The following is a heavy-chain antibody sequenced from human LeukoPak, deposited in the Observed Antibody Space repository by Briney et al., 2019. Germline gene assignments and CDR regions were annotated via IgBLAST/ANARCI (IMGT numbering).Heavy chain of an antibody. J-gene: IGHJ6*04. CDR3: ARACSGGSCYSRYYYGMDV. CDR2: INTNTGNP. V-gene: IGHV7-4-1*01. CDR1: GYTFTSYA. D-gene: IGHD2-15*01. Sequence: ASVKVSCKASGYTFTSYAMNWVRQAPGQGLEWMGWINTNTGNPTYAQGFTGRFVFSLDTSVSTAYLQICSLKAEDTAVYYCARACSGGSCYSRYYYGMDVWGKGTTVTVSS.